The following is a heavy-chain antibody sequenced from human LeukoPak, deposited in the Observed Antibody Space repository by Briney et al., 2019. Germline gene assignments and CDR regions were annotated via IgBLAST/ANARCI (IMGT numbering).Heavy chain of an antibody. J-gene: IGHJ4*02. V-gene: IGHV3-21*01. CDR3: ARDVVVTATFDY. CDR2: ISSSSSYI. CDR1: GFSFSVYA. Sequence: GGSLRLSCVASGFSFSVYAMNWVRQAPGKGLEWVSSISSSSSYIYYADSVKGRFTISRDNAKNSLYLQMNSLRAEDTAVYYCARDVVVTATFDYWGQGTLVTVSS. D-gene: IGHD2-21*02.